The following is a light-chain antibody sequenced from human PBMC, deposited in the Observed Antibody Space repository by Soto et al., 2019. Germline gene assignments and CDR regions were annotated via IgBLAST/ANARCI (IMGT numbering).Light chain of an antibody. Sequence: QSALTQPASVSGSPGQSITISCTGTSSDVGGYNYVSWYQQHPGKAPKLMIYHVNKRPSGTSDRFSGSKSGNTASLTISGLQAEDEADYYCSSYTSSSTFVFGTGTKVTVL. CDR1: SSDVGGYNY. J-gene: IGLJ1*01. V-gene: IGLV2-14*01. CDR2: HVN. CDR3: SSYTSSSTFV.